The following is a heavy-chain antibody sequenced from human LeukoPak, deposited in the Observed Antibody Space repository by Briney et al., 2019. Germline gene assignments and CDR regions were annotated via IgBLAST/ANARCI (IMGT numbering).Heavy chain of an antibody. D-gene: IGHD2-21*01. CDR3: VRDLFPDAFDI. CDR2: ISGSGGST. CDR1: GFTFSSYA. Sequence: PGGSLRLSCAASGFTFSSYAMSWVRQAPGKGLEWVSAISGSGGSTYYADSVKGRFTISRDNSKNTLSLQMNSLRDDDTAMYYCVRDLFPDAFDIWGQGTRVTVSS. J-gene: IGHJ3*02. V-gene: IGHV3-23*01.